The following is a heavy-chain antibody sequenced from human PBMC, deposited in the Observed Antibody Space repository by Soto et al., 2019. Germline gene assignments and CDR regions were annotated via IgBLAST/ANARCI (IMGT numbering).Heavy chain of an antibody. CDR1: GFTFSSYA. V-gene: IGHV3-23*01. J-gene: IGHJ4*02. Sequence: EVQLLESGGGLVQPGGSLRLSCAASGFTFSSYAMRWVRQAPVKGLEWVSAISGSGDSTYYADSVKGRFTISRDKSKNTLYLQMNSLIAEDTAVYYCARRGSVSYYDYWGQGTLVTVSS. CDR3: ARRGSVSYYDY. D-gene: IGHD6-19*01. CDR2: ISGSGDST.